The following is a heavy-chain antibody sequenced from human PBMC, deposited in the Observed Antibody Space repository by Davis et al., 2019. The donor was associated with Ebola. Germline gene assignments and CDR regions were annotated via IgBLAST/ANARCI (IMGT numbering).Heavy chain of an antibody. CDR1: GFTFSSYS. D-gene: IGHD5-24*01. Sequence: GGSLRLSCAASGFTFSSYSMNWVRQAPGKGLEWVSSISSSSSYIYYADSVKGRFTISRDNAKNSLYLQMNSLRAEDTAVYYCAKTVGWLQQTGEEYFQNWGQGTLVTVSS. CDR3: AKTVGWLQQTGEEYFQN. V-gene: IGHV3-21*01. CDR2: ISSSSSYI. J-gene: IGHJ1*01.